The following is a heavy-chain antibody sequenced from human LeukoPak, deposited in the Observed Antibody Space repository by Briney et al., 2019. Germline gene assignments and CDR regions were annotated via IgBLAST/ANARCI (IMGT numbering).Heavy chain of an antibody. CDR2: INHSGST. CDR1: GGSFSGYY. J-gene: IGHJ4*02. D-gene: IGHD6-13*01. V-gene: IGHV4-34*01. CDR3: ARRVSSSWYYFDY. Sequence: SETLSLTCAVYGGSFSGYYWSWIRQPPGQGLEWIGEINHSGSTNYNPSLKSRVTISVDTSKNQFSLKLSSVTAADTAVYYCARRVSSSWYYFDYWGQGTLVTVSS.